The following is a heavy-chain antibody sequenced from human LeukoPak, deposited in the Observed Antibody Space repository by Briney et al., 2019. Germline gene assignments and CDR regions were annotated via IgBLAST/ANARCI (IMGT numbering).Heavy chain of an antibody. CDR1: GFTFSSYA. Sequence: PGGSLRLSCAASGFTFSSYAMNWVRQAPGKGLEWVSVISASGATTHYADSVKGRFTISRDNSKNTLDLQMNSLRAEDTAVYYCAKGFLRYDPYYYAKDVWGPGTTVTVSS. CDR3: AKGFLRYDPYYYAKDV. CDR2: ISASGATT. J-gene: IGHJ6*02. V-gene: IGHV3-23*01. D-gene: IGHD3-3*01.